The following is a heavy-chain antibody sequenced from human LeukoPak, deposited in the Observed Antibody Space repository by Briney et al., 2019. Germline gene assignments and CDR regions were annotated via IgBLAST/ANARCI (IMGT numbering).Heavy chain of an antibody. V-gene: IGHV3-23*01. D-gene: IGHD6-13*01. Sequence: PGGSLRLSCAASGFTLCSYAMSWVRPAPGEGLEWVSAISGSGGSTYYADSVKGRFTISRDNSKNTLYLQMNSLRAEDTAVYYCATERTGYSSSSLDYWGQGTLVTVSS. J-gene: IGHJ4*02. CDR2: ISGSGGST. CDR3: ATERTGYSSSSLDY. CDR1: GFTLCSYA.